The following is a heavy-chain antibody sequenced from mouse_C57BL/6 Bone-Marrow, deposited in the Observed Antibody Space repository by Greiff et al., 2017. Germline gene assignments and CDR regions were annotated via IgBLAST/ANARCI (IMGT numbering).Heavy chain of an antibody. D-gene: IGHD2-4*01. CDR3: ARSYDYDDYTMDY. V-gene: IGHV1-64*01. Sequence: VQLQQPGAELVKPGASVKLSCKASGYTFTNYWMHWVKQRPGQGLGWIGMMHPNGGSPAYNEQFKSEATLSVDKSSRKAYMELNSLTSEDSAVYYCARSYDYDDYTMDYWGQGTSVTVSS. CDR2: MHPNGGSP. CDR1: GYTFTNYW. J-gene: IGHJ4*01.